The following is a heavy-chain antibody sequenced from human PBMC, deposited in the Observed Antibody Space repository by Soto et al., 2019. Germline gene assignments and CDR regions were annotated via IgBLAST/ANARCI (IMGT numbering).Heavy chain of an antibody. CDR3: VKDTNYYDTSGYDRTFDY. CDR2: ISSSGDMT. J-gene: IGHJ4*02. CDR1: GFIFRSYA. D-gene: IGHD3-22*01. V-gene: IGHV3-64D*08. Sequence: GGSLRLSCSASGFIFRSYAMHWVRQAPGTGLEYLSSISSSGDMTYYADSVKGRFTISRDNSKNIVYHQMSSLRLEDAAVYYCVKDTNYYDTSGYDRTFDYWGQGALVTVSS.